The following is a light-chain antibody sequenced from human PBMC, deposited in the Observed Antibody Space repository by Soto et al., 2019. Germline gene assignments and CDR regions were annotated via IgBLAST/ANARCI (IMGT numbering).Light chain of an antibody. CDR1: SSDVGAYNL. J-gene: IGLJ1*01. CDR3: SSYTSSSTYV. CDR2: EVR. Sequence: QSVLTQPASVSGSPGQSITIPCTGTSSDVGAYNLVSWYQHHPDKAPKLMISEVRNRPSGDSDRFSGSKSGNTASLTISGLQAEDEADYYSSSYTSSSTYVFGTGPKVTVL. V-gene: IGLV2-14*01.